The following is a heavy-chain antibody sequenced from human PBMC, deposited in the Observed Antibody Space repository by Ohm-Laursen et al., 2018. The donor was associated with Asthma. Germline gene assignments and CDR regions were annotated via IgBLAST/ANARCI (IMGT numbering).Heavy chain of an antibody. D-gene: IGHD2-2*01. V-gene: IGHV4-30-4*08. Sequence: SQTLSLTCTVSGGSISNGSYYWSWIRQHPGKDLEWIGYIYYSGSTYYNPSLKSRVTISVDTSKNQFSLKLSSVTAADTAVYYCASAGSDQLLMIPGSFDYWGQGTLVTVSS. CDR1: GGSISNGSYY. CDR2: IYYSGST. J-gene: IGHJ4*02. CDR3: ASAGSDQLLMIPGSFDY.